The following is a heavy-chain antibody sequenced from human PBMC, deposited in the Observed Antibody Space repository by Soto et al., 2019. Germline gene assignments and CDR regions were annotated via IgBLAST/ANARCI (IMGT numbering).Heavy chain of an antibody. V-gene: IGHV1-2*02. J-gene: IGHJ4*02. CDR3: ARENLYYYDSSGYSIQGYYFDY. CDR1: GYTFTGYY. D-gene: IGHD3-22*01. CDR2: INPNSGGT. Sequence: ASVKVSCKASGYTFTGYYMHWVRQAPGQGLEWMGWINPNSGGTNYAQKFQGRVTMTRDTSISTAYMELSRLRSDDTAVYYCARENLYYYDSSGYSIQGYYFDYWGQGTLVTVSS.